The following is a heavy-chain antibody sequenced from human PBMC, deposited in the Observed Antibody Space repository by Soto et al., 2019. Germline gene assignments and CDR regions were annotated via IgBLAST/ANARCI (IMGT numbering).Heavy chain of an antibody. V-gene: IGHV4-59*08. J-gene: IGHJ4*02. D-gene: IGHD5-12*01. CDR3: ATQPSYGGYAEYYFDE. CDR2: IYYSGST. CDR1: GGSISSYY. Sequence: PSETLSLTCTVSGGSISSYYWSWIRQPPGKGLEWIGYIYYSGSTNYNPSLKSRVTISVDTSKNQFSLKLSSVTAADTAVYYCATQPSYGGYAEYYFDEWGQGTLVTVSS.